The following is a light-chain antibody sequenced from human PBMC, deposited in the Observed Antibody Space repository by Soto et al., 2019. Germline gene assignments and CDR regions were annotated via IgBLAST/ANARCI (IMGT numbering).Light chain of an antibody. CDR2: GTS. Sequence: EIVLTQSPGTLSLSPGERATLSCRASQSVSSKYLAWYQQKPGQAPRVLIYGTSIRASGVPERFSGGGSGTDFTLTINRMEPEDFAVYYCQQYCSSLPTFAPGPNVD. V-gene: IGKV3-20*01. CDR1: QSVSSKY. J-gene: IGKJ3*01. CDR3: QQYCSSLPT.